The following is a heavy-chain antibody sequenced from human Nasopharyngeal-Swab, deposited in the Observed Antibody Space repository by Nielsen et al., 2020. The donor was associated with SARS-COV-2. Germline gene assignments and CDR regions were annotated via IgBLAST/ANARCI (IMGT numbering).Heavy chain of an antibody. D-gene: IGHD4-17*01. J-gene: IGHJ5*02. V-gene: IGHV3-23*01. CDR2: ISESGGIT. CDR3: ARGYGDYENWFDP. CDR1: GFTFAAYA. Sequence: GESLKISCAASGFTFAAYAMTWVRQAPGKGLEWVSSISESGGITYYADSVKGRFTISRDNSENTLYLQMNSLRAEDTAVYYCARGYGDYENWFDPWGQGTLVTVSS.